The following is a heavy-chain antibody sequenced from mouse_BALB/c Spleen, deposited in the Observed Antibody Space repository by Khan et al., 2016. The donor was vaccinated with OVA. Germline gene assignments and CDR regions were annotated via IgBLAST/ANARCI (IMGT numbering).Heavy chain of an antibody. D-gene: IGHD2-14*01. CDR2: INPSNGYT. CDR1: GYTFTSYT. J-gene: IGHJ3*01. Sequence: QMQLEESGAELARPGASVKMSCKASGYTFTSYTIHWIKLRPGQGLEWIGYINPSNGYTNYNQKFRDKATLTADKSSTTAYMQLSSRTSDDSAVYNCVRDGAYHRNDGWFAYWGQGTLVTVSA. V-gene: IGHV1-4*01. CDR3: VRDGAYHRNDGWFAY.